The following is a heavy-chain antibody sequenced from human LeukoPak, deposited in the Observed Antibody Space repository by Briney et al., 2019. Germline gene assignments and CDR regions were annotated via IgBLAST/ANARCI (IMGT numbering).Heavy chain of an antibody. CDR2: IYENGGTT. J-gene: IGHJ4*02. V-gene: IGHV3-23*01. Sequence: GESLRLSCVGSGFTFRSHAMRWVRQASEKGLEFVSGIYENGGTTYYADSVKGRFSISRDNSKNTLYLQMDSLRGEDTAVYYCAKDFRIGYSAHFDYWGQGALVTVSS. CDR3: AKDFRIGYSAHFDY. D-gene: IGHD2-21*01. CDR1: GFTFRSHA.